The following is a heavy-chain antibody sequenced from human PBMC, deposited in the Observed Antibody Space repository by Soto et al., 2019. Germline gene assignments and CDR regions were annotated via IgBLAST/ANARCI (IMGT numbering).Heavy chain of an antibody. Sequence: ASVKVSCKASGGTFSSYTISWVRQAPGQGLEWMGRIIPILGIANYAQKFQGRVTMTRNTSISTAYMELSSLRSVDTAVYYCARVDSSSGGRIDHWGQGTLVTVSS. J-gene: IGHJ4*02. CDR3: ARVDSSSGGRIDH. D-gene: IGHD6-6*01. CDR1: GGTFSSYT. V-gene: IGHV1-69*02. CDR2: IIPILGIA.